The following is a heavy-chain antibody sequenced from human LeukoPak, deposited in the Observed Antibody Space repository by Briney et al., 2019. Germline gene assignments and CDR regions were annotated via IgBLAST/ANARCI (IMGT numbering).Heavy chain of an antibody. D-gene: IGHD3-22*01. CDR3: ARESYYDSSGYYSSLGY. Sequence: NTGGSLRLSCAASGFTFSSYWMSWVRQAPGKGLEWVSSISSSSSYIYYADSVKGRFTISRDNAKNSLYLQMNSLRAEDTAVYYCARESYYDSSGYYSSLGYWGQGTLVTVSS. CDR2: ISSSSSYI. J-gene: IGHJ4*02. CDR1: GFTFSSYW. V-gene: IGHV3-21*01.